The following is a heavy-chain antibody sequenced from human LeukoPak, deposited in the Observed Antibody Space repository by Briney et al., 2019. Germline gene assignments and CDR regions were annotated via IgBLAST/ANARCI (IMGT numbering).Heavy chain of an antibody. V-gene: IGHV3-21*01. D-gene: IGHD3-22*01. CDR1: GFTFSSYS. CDR2: ISRSSSYI. Sequence: GGSLRLSCAASGFTFSSYSMNWVRQAPGKGLEWGLSISRSSSYIYYADSVQGRFTISRDNAKNSLYLQMNSLRAEDTAVYYCARDSYYYDSSGSHPPDAFDIWGQGTMVTVSS. CDR3: ARDSYYYDSSGSHPPDAFDI. J-gene: IGHJ3*02.